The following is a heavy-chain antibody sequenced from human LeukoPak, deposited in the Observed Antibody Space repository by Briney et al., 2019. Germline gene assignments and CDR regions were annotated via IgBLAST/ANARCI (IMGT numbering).Heavy chain of an antibody. CDR3: ARGTYYYGSGSYYNAINNWFDP. Sequence: ASVKVSCKASGYTFTSYGISWVRQAPGQGLEWMGWISAYNGNTNYAQKLQGRVTMTTDTSTSTAYMELRSLRPDDTAVYYCARGTYYYGSGSYYNAINNWFDPWGQGTLVTVSS. CDR1: GYTFTSYG. D-gene: IGHD3-10*01. CDR2: ISAYNGNT. J-gene: IGHJ5*02. V-gene: IGHV1-18*01.